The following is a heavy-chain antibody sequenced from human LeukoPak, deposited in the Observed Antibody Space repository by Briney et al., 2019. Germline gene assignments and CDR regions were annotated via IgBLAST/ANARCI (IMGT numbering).Heavy chain of an antibody. CDR2: ISGSVGNT. CDR3: AKISVTLTRDY. J-gene: IGHJ4*02. V-gene: IGHV3-23*01. CDR1: GFRFSSYA. Sequence: GGSLRLSCAASGFRFSSYAMSWVRQAPGKGLEWISSISGSVGNTNYADSVKGRFTISRDNSKNTLFLQMNSLRADDTAVYYCAKISVTLTRDYWGQGTLVTVST. D-gene: IGHD6-19*01.